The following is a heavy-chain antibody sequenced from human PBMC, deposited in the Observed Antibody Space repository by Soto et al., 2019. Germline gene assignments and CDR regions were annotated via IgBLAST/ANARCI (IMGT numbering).Heavy chain of an antibody. J-gene: IGHJ5*02. CDR1: GYTFTSYG. CDR3: ARDPPYSSGWYAGFDP. Sequence: ASVKVSCKASGYTFTSYGISWVRQAPGQGLEWMGWISAYNGNTNYAQKLQGRVTMTTDTSTSTAYMELRSLRADDTAVYSCARDPPYSSGWYAGFDPWGQGTLVTVSS. D-gene: IGHD6-19*01. CDR2: ISAYNGNT. V-gene: IGHV1-18*01.